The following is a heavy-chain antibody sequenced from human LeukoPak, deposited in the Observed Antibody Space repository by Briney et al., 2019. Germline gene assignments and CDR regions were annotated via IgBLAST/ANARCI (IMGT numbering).Heavy chain of an antibody. Sequence: PSETLSLTCAVSGYSISSGYYWGWIRQPPGKGLEWIGSIYHSGSTYYNPSLKSRVTISVDTSKNQFSLKLSSVTAADTAVYYCARHYDSSGYYPGGYFGYWGQGTLVTVSS. J-gene: IGHJ4*02. CDR3: ARHYDSSGYYPGGYFGY. V-gene: IGHV4-38-2*01. D-gene: IGHD3-22*01. CDR2: IYHSGST. CDR1: GYSISSGYY.